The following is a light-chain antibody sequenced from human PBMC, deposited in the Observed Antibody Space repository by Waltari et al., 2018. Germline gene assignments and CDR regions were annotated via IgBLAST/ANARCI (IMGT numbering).Light chain of an antibody. Sequence: ELVLTQSPDFQSVTPKEKVTITCRASQSIGSSLHWYQHKPDQSPKLLFRFVSQSFSGVPSRFSGSGSGTDFTLTINGLEAEDAATYFCHQSSSLPHTFGQGTKLEIK. CDR2: FVS. J-gene: IGKJ2*01. V-gene: IGKV6-21*01. CDR1: QSIGSS. CDR3: HQSSSLPHT.